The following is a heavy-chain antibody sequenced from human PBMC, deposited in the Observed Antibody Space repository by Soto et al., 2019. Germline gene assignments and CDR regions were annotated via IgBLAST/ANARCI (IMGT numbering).Heavy chain of an antibody. D-gene: IGHD6-19*01. CDR2: IWYDGSNK. Sequence: QVPLVESGGGVVQPGRSLRLSCAASGFTFSDYGMHWVRQAPGKGLEWVAVIWYDGSNKYYIDSVKGRFTISRDSSKNTLSLHMNSLRAEDTAVYYCAREDNSGLDYWGQGTLVTVSS. J-gene: IGHJ4*02. CDR3: AREDNSGLDY. V-gene: IGHV3-33*01. CDR1: GFTFSDYG.